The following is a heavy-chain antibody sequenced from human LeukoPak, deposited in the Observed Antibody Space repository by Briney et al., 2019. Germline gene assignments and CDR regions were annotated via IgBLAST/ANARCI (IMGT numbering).Heavy chain of an antibody. CDR3: SRETSHFDY. CDR1: GDSVSSNSAA. Sequence: SQTLSLTCVLSGDSVSSNSAAWNWIRPSPSRGLEWLGRTYYRFKWYNDYAVSVKSRITIKPDTSKNQYLLQLNSVTPEDTAVYYCSRETSHFDYWGQGTLVTVSS. CDR2: TYYRFKWYN. V-gene: IGHV6-1*01. J-gene: IGHJ4*02.